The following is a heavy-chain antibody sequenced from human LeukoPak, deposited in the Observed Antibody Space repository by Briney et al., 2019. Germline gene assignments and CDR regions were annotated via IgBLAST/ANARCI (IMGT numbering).Heavy chain of an antibody. V-gene: IGHV4-4*07. CDR1: GDSISGYY. CDR2: INTSGST. D-gene: IGHD5-18*01. J-gene: IGHJ4*02. CDR3: ARDRSYGPDH. Sequence: SETLSLTCTVSGDSISGYYWSRIRQFAGKELEWIGRINTSGSTNYKPSLKSRVTMSVDTSKNQFSLKLSPVTAADTAVYYCARDRSYGPDHWGQGTLVTVSS.